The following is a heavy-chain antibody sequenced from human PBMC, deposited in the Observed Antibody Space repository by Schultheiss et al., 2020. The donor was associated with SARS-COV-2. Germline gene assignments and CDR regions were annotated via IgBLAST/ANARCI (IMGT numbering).Heavy chain of an antibody. CDR1: GGSFSGYY. D-gene: IGHD2-2*01. CDR3: ARAGHCSSTSCYWNWFDP. V-gene: IGHV4-34*01. CDR2: INHSGST. Sequence: SETLSLTCAVYGGSFSGYYWSWIRQPPGKGLEWIGEINHSGSTNYNPSLKSRVTISVDTSKNQFSLKLSSVTAADTAVYYCARAGHCSSTSCYWNWFDPWGQGTLVTVSS. J-gene: IGHJ5*02.